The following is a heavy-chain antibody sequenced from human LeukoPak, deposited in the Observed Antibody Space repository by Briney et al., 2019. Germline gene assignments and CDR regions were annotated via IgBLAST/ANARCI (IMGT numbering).Heavy chain of an antibody. CDR2: KKQEGSEK. J-gene: IGHJ6*03. CDR3: ARDGCSSTSCYGGGDMDV. V-gene: IGHV3-7*01. Sequence: GGSLRLSCAASGFTFSSYWMSWVRQAPGKGLEWVANKKQEGSEKYYVDAVKGRFTISRDNAKNSLYLQMNSLRAEDTAVYYCARDGCSSTSCYGGGDMDVWGKGTTVTVSS. D-gene: IGHD2-2*01. CDR1: GFTFSSYW.